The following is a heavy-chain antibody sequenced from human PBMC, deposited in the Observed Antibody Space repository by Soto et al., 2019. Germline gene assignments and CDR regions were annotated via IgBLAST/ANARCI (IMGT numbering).Heavy chain of an antibody. CDR3: AREGNLGRWLQPLDF. J-gene: IGHJ4*02. CDR1: GGSISFYY. V-gene: IGHV4-59*01. CDR2: IHYNGNT. Sequence: PSETLSLTCTVSGGSISFYYWGWIRQPPGKGLEWIGNIHYNGNTKYNPSLKSRVSMSVDTSKNQFSLRLISVTAADTAKYFCAREGNLGRWLQPLDFWGQGTLVTSPQ. D-gene: IGHD5-12*01.